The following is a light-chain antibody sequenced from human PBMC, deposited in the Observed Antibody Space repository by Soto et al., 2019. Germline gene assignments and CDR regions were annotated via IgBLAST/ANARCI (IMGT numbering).Light chain of an antibody. CDR2: EGN. Sequence: ALTQPASVSGSPGQSITISCTGTSSDVGSYNLVSWYQQHPGKAPKLMIYEGNKPPSGVSNRFSGSKSANTASLTISGLPTEDEADYYCCSYAGTTTFVFGTGTKLTVL. J-gene: IGLJ1*01. CDR3: CSYAGTTTFV. CDR1: SSDVGSYNL. V-gene: IGLV2-23*01.